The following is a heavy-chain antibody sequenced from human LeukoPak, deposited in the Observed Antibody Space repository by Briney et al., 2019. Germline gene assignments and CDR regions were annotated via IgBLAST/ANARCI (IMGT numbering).Heavy chain of an antibody. CDR1: GFTFSSYA. J-gene: IGHJ4*02. V-gene: IGHV3-23*01. CDR3: AKASWVSTADAVL. CDR2: LRGNGDA. D-gene: IGHD3-16*01. Sequence: VRSLTLSCVASGFTFSSYAMSWVRETPARGLEWVTSLRGNGDAFYADSVKGRFTLSRDESRSTVYLQLNKLRVEDTAIYYCAKASWVSTADAVLWGQGTVVTVSS.